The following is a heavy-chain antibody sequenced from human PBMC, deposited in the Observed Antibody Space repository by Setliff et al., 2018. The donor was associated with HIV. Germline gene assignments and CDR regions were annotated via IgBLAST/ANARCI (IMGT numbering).Heavy chain of an antibody. V-gene: IGHV1-69*13. CDR1: GGSLRSLS. D-gene: IGHD2-21*02. Sequence: SVKVSCKASGGSLRSLSINWVRQAPGQGLEWMAGTNPKFGTSNYAHKFQGRVTITADESTSTAYMELTGLRSEDTAVYYCANLRGGEAGNFYYFYFGLDVWGQGTTVTVSS. J-gene: IGHJ6*02. CDR3: ANLRGGEAGNFYYFYFGLDV. CDR2: TNPKFGTS.